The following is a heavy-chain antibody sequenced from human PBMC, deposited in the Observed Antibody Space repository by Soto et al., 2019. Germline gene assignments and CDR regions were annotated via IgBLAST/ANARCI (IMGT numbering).Heavy chain of an antibody. CDR1: GFTFSTFA. V-gene: IGHV3-23*01. D-gene: IGHD3-3*01. J-gene: IGHJ4*02. Sequence: GGSLRLSCSASGFTFSTFAMSWVRQAPGRGLEGVSGIRGTGINNYQEDSVKGRFTISRDNSKNTLYLQMNSLRAEDTAIYYCAKTGNGYYYFDSWGQGTLVTVSS. CDR2: IRGTGINN. CDR3: AKTGNGYYYFDS.